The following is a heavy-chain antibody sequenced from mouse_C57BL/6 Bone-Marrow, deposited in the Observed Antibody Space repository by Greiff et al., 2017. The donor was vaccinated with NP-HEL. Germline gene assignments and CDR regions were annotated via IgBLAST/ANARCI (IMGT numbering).Heavy chain of an antibody. CDR3: ASGITTVVDVYFDV. V-gene: IGHV1-9*01. CDR2: ILPGSGST. Sequence: QVQLQQSGAELMKPGASVKLSCKATGYTFTGYWIEWVKQRPGHGLEWIGEILPGSGSTNYNEKFKGKATFTADTSSNTAYMQLSSLTSEDSAIDYYASGITTVVDVYFDVWGTGTTVTVSS. J-gene: IGHJ1*03. D-gene: IGHD1-1*01. CDR1: GYTFTGYW.